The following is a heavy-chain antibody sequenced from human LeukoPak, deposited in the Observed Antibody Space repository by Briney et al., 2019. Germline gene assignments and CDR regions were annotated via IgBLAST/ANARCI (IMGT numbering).Heavy chain of an antibody. Sequence: TSQTLSLTCTVSGGSISSGEYHWSWIRQSPGKGLEWIGYIYHRGSTYDNPSLKSRVTISVDTSKNQFSLKLRSVTAADTAVYYCAGVGVSIFHDLFYLGGKGTMVTVS. CDR2: IYHRGST. D-gene: IGHD3-3*01. CDR1: GGSISSGEYH. J-gene: IGHJ3*01. CDR3: AGVGVSIFHDLFYL. V-gene: IGHV4-30-4*01.